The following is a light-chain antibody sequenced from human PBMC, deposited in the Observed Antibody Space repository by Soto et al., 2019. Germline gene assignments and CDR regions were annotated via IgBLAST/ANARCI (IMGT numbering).Light chain of an antibody. Sequence: QSVLTQPPSVSEAPRQRVTISCSGSSSNIGNNAVHWYQQLPGKAPKLLIYYDDLVPSGVSDRFSGSKSGTSASLAISGLQSEDEGDYYWATWDDSLNGPVFGGGTKLTVL. V-gene: IGLV1-36*01. J-gene: IGLJ2*01. CDR1: SSNIGNNA. CDR2: YDD. CDR3: ATWDDSLNGPV.